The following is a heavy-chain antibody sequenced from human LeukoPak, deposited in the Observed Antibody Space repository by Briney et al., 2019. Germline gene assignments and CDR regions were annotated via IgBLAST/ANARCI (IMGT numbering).Heavy chain of an antibody. CDR1: GFTFTSYA. D-gene: IGHD3-10*01. CDR3: ARDYYAMEGMDV. J-gene: IGHJ6*02. V-gene: IGHV3-48*01. Sequence: PGGSLRLSCAASGFTFTSYAMNWVRQAPGKGLGWVSHISSSSGTIYYADSVKGRFTISRDNSKNTLYLQMNSLRAEDTAVYYCARDYYAMEGMDVWGQGTTVTVSS. CDR2: ISSSSGTI.